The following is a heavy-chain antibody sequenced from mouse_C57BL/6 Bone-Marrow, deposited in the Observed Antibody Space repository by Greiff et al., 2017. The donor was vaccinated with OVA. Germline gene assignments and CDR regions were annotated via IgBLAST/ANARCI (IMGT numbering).Heavy chain of an antibody. J-gene: IGHJ2*01. CDR2: IDPENGDT. CDR3: TTDAQDYFDY. CDR1: GFNIKDDY. V-gene: IGHV14-4*01. Sequence: EVKVVESGAELVRPGASVKLSCTASGFNIKDDYMHWVKQRPEQGLEWIGWIDPENGDTEYASKFQGKATITADTSSNTAYLQLSSLTSEDTAVYYCTTDAQDYFDYWGQGTTLTVSS.